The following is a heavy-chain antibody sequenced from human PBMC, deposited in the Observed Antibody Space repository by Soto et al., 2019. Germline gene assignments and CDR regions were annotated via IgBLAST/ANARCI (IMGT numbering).Heavy chain of an antibody. D-gene: IGHD3-22*01. Sequence: GASVKVSCKASAGTFSSYAITWVRQAPGQGLEWMGGIIPFFGTTNYAPKFQGRVTITADESTSTAYMELSSLISEDTAVYYCARDPSYDSSGYYQGSWFDPWGQGTLVTVSS. CDR1: AGTFSSYA. J-gene: IGHJ5*02. V-gene: IGHV1-69*13. CDR2: IIPFFGTT. CDR3: ARDPSYDSSGYYQGSWFDP.